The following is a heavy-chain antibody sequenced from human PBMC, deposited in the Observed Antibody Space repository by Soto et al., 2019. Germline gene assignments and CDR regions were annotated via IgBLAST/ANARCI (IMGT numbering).Heavy chain of an antibody. CDR1: GGSINSYY. D-gene: IGHD2-2*01. CDR3: ARACSSNSCYDVFDY. Sequence: SETLSLTCTVSGGSINSYYWSWIRQPAGKGLEWIGRIYTSWSTNYNPSLNSRGTMSLDTSKNKCSPKLSPVTAADTAVYYCARACSSNSCYDVFDYWRQGTLVTVTS. V-gene: IGHV4-4*07. CDR2: IYTSWST. J-gene: IGHJ4*02.